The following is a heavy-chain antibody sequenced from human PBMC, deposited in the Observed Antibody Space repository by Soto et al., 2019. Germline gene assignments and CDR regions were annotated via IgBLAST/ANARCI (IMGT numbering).Heavy chain of an antibody. CDR2: IYYTGAT. Sequence: QVQLQESGPGLVKPSQTLSLTCSVSGGSLGGGGYYWSWIRQRPGEGLEWIGYIYYTGATFYHPSLESRLTLSVDTSQNHFSLKMTSVTAADTAVYFCAGCHGGNSGYAYWGQGTHVTVSS. J-gene: IGHJ4*02. CDR1: GGSLGGGGYY. V-gene: IGHV4-31*03. CDR3: AGCHGGNSGYAY. D-gene: IGHD2-2*01.